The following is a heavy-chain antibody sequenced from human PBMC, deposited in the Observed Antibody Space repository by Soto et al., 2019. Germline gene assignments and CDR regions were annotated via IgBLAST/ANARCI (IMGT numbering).Heavy chain of an antibody. CDR1: GFSFSRHS. J-gene: IGHJ4*02. V-gene: IGHV3-21*01. CDR2: IGNDPSYL. Sequence: GGSLRLSCEASGFSFSRHSMNWVRQAPGKGLEWVSSIGNDPSYLYYAGSVKGRFTISRDNAKNSLYLQMNSLRAEDTAVYYCARDQPGYSYGYGLGYWGQGTLVTVSS. CDR3: ARDQPGYSYGYGLGY. D-gene: IGHD5-18*01.